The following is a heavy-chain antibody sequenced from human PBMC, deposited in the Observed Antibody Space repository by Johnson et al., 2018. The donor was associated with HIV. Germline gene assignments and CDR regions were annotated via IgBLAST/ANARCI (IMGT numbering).Heavy chain of an antibody. V-gene: IGHV3-66*01. CDR2: IYSGGST. J-gene: IGHJ3*02. CDR1: VFSFSDYY. D-gene: IGHD2-8*01. CDR3: ARALGLEVCAFDI. Sequence: VQLVESGGGFVTPGGSLRLSCAASVFSFSDYYMTWIRQAPGKGLEWVSVIYSGGSTHYADSVKGRFTISRDISKNSLYLQMNSLRAEDTAVYYCARALGLEVCAFDIWGQGTMVTVSS.